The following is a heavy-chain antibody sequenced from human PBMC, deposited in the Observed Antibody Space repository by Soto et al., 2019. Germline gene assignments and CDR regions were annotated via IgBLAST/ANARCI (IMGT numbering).Heavy chain of an antibody. Sequence: QLQLQESGPGLVKPSETLSLTCTVSGGSISSSSYYWGWIRQPPGKGLEWIGSIYYSGSTYYNPSLKRRVTISVDTSKNQFSLKLSSVTAADTAVYYCARPLGAAAGFDYWGQGTLVTVSS. CDR3: ARPLGAAAGFDY. CDR1: GGSISSSSYY. V-gene: IGHV4-39*01. J-gene: IGHJ4*02. CDR2: IYYSGST. D-gene: IGHD6-13*01.